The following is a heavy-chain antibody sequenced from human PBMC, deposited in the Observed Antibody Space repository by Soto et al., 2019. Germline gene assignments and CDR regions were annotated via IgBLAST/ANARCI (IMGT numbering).Heavy chain of an antibody. J-gene: IGHJ4*01. CDR1: GFTFSSYA. CDR2: ISGSGGST. Sequence: EVQLLESGGGLVQPGGSLRLSCAASGFTFSSYAMSWVRQAPGKGLEWVSAISGSGGSTYYADSVKGRFTISRDNSKNTLYVQMNGVSDEDTDDYYCAYSSTHFDYWGRGTLVTVSS. CDR3: AYSSTHFDY. V-gene: IGHV3-23*01. D-gene: IGHD6-13*01.